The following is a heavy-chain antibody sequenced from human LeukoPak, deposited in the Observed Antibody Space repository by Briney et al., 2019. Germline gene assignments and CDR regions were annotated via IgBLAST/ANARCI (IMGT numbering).Heavy chain of an antibody. CDR3: GRDRVDSGYYYVSYYYYYGMDV. Sequence: PGGSLRLSCAASGFTFSTAWMSWVRQAPGKGLEWVGRIKNKGDGGTIDYAAPVKGRFTISRDDSKNTLYLQMNSLRAEDTAVDYCGRDRVDSGYYYVSYYYYYGMDVWGQGTTVTVSS. D-gene: IGHD3-22*01. J-gene: IGHJ6*02. CDR1: GFTFSTAW. V-gene: IGHV3-15*01. CDR2: IKNKGDGGTI.